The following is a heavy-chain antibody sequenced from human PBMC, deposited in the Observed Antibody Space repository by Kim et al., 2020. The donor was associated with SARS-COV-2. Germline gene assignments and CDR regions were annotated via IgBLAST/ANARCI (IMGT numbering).Heavy chain of an antibody. D-gene: IGHD3-9*01. CDR3: AREPSRYDILTGYYSDDYGMDV. Sequence: SVKVSCKASGDTFSSYAISWVRQAPGQGLEWMGRIIPILGIANYAQKFQGRVTITADKSTRTAYMELSSLRSEDTAVYYCAREPSRYDILTGYYSDDYGMDVWGQGTTVTVSS. CDR2: IIPILGIA. V-gene: IGHV1-69*04. J-gene: IGHJ6*02. CDR1: GDTFSSYA.